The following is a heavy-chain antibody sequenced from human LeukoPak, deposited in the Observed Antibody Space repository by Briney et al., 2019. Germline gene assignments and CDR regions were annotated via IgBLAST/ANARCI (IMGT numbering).Heavy chain of an antibody. Sequence: GGSLRLSCAASGFTFSSYAMHWVRQAPGKGLEWVAVISYDGSKKYYADYVKGRFTISRDKSKNTLYLQMNSLRPEDTAVYYCARYPQVFYYYYMDVWGKGTTVTVSS. CDR1: GFTFSSYA. CDR3: ARYPQVFYYYYMDV. D-gene: IGHD1-14*01. V-gene: IGHV3-30*04. CDR2: ISYDGSKK. J-gene: IGHJ6*03.